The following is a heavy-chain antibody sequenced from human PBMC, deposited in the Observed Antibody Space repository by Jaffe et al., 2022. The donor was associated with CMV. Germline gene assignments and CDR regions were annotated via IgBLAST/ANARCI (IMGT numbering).Heavy chain of an antibody. CDR1: GGTFSSYA. CDR3: ARANYYDSSGYYYASPDDAFDI. CDR2: IIPILGIA. Sequence: QVQLVQSGAEVKKPGSSVKVSCKASGGTFSSYAISWVRQAPGQGLEWMGRIIPILGIANYAQKFQGRVTITADKSTSTAYMELSSLRSEDTAVYYCARANYYDSSGYYYASPDDAFDIWGQGTMVTVSS. V-gene: IGHV1-69*09. D-gene: IGHD3-22*01. J-gene: IGHJ3*02.